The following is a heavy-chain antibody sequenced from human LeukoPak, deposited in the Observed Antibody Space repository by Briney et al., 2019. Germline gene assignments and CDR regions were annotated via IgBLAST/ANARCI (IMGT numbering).Heavy chain of an antibody. CDR2: INPNSGGT. J-gene: IGHJ4*02. V-gene: IGHV1-2*02. CDR3: ARTYYDSSGYAFDY. CDR1: GYTFTGYY. Sequence: ASVKVSCKAPGYTFTGYYMHWVRQAPGQGLEWMGWINPNSGGTNYAQKFQGRVTMTRDTSISTAYMELSRLRSDDTAVYYCARTYYDSSGYAFDYWGQGTLVTVSS. D-gene: IGHD3-22*01.